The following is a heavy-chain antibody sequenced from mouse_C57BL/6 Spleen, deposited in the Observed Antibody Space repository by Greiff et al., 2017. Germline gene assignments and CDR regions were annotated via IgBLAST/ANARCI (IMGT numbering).Heavy chain of an antibody. D-gene: IGHD6-2*01. J-gene: IGHJ2*01. Sequence: EVKLMESGGGLVKPGGSLKLSCAASGFTFSSYAMSWVRQTPEKRLEWVATISDGGSYTYYPDNVKGRFTISRDNAKNNLYLQMSHLKSEDTAMYYCARDSQSPFDYWGQGTTLTVSS. V-gene: IGHV5-4*01. CDR2: ISDGGSYT. CDR3: ARDSQSPFDY. CDR1: GFTFSSYA.